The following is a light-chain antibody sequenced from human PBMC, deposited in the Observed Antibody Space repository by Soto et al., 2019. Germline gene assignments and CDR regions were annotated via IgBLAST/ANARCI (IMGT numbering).Light chain of an antibody. V-gene: IGLV2-14*01. CDR1: SSDVGAYNY. Sequence: QSALTQPASVSGSPGQSITIFCTGTSSDVGAYNYVSWYQQHPGKAPKLMIYEVNSRPSGVSNRFSGSKSGITASLTISGLQAEDEADYYCSSYASTSTAVFGTGTKLTVL. CDR3: SSYASTSTAV. J-gene: IGLJ1*01. CDR2: EVN.